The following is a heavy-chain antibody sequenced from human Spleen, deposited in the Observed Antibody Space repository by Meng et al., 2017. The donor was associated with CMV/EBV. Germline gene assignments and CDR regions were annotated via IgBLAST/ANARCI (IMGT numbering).Heavy chain of an antibody. D-gene: IGHD2-2*02. J-gene: IGHJ4*02. Sequence: GGSLRLSCAASGFTVTNYYMMWVRQAPGKGLEWVSVIYTGGSTYYADSVKGRFTISRDNSKNSLYLQMNSLRTEDTALYYCAKDMGYCSSTSCYTLDYWGQGTLVTVSS. V-gene: IGHV3-53*05. CDR1: GFTVTNYY. CDR3: AKDMGYCSSTSCYTLDY. CDR2: IYTGGST.